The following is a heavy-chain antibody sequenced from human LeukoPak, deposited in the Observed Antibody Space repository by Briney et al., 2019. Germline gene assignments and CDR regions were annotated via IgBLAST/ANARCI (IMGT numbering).Heavy chain of an antibody. J-gene: IGHJ4*02. CDR3: ARVGGDDSTGHYSVDY. CDR2: LHHSGST. V-gene: IGHV4-38-2*01. Sequence: SETLSLTCAVSGYSITSTYWWGWIRQTPGRGLEWIGSLHHSGSTSYSPSLKSRVTISVDTSKYQFSLRLSSVTAADTAVYYCARVGGDDSTGHYSVDYWGQGTLVTVSS. D-gene: IGHD3-22*01. CDR1: GYSITSTYW.